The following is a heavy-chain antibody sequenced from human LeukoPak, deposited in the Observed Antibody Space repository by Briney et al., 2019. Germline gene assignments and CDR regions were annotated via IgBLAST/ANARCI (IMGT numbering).Heavy chain of an antibody. V-gene: IGHV3-30*04. CDR3: ARAEVGATAHFDY. D-gene: IGHD1-26*01. CDR2: ISYDGSNK. Sequence: GGSLRLSCAASGFTFSSYAMHWVRQAPGKGLEWVAVISYDGSNKYYADSVKGRFTISRDNSKNTLYLQMNSLRAEDTAVYYCARAEVGATAHFDYWGQGTLVTVSS. CDR1: GFTFSSYA. J-gene: IGHJ4*02.